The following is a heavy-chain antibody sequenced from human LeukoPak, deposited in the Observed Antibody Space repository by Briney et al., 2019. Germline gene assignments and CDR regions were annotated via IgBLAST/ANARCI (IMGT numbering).Heavy chain of an antibody. D-gene: IGHD6-19*01. CDR1: GGSFSGYY. V-gene: IGHV4-34*01. CDR3: ASTSSGWYGWFDP. J-gene: IGHJ5*02. Sequence: SETLSLTCAVYGGSFSGYYWSWIRQPPGKGLEWIGEINHSGSTNYNPSLKSRVTISVDTSKNQFSLKLSSVTAADTAVYYCASTSSGWYGWFDPWGQGTLVTVSS. CDR2: INHSGST.